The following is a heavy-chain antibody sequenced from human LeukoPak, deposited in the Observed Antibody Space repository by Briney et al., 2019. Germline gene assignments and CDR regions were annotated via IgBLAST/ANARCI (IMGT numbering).Heavy chain of an antibody. CDR2: IYYSGGT. Sequence: SETLSLTCTVSGGSISSYYWSWIQQPPGKGLEWIGYIYYSGGTNYNPSLKSRVTISVDTSKNQFSLRLSSVTAADTAVYYCARVTGYMIEDYFDYWGQGTLVTVSS. V-gene: IGHV4-59*01. CDR1: GGSISSYY. CDR3: ARVTGYMIEDYFDY. D-gene: IGHD3-22*01. J-gene: IGHJ4*02.